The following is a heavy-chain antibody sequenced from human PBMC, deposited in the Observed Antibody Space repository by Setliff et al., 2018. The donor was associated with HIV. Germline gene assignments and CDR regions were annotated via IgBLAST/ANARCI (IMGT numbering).Heavy chain of an antibody. D-gene: IGHD3-22*01. CDR3: ARVRDSSGQGAFDI. CDR1: GGTFSSYA. Sequence: ASVKVSCKASGGTFSSYAISWVRQAPGQGLEWMGGIIPILGIANYAQKFQGRVTITTDESTSTAYMELSSLRSEDTAVYYCARVRDSSGQGAFDIWGQGTMVTVSS. V-gene: IGHV1-69*10. CDR2: IIPILGIA. J-gene: IGHJ3*02.